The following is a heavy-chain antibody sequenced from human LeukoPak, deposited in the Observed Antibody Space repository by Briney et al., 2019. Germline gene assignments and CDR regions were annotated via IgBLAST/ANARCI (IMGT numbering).Heavy chain of an antibody. V-gene: IGHV1-18*01. D-gene: IGHD2-2*01. CDR2: ISAYNGNT. CDR3: AREGTRDAFDI. Sequence: PSVKLSCNACVHTFTIYGISWARQAPGQGREGMVWISAYNGNTNYAQKLQGRVTMTTDTSTSTAYMELRSLGADDTAVYYCAREGTRDAFDIWGKGTMVTVSS. CDR1: VHTFTIYG. J-gene: IGHJ3*02.